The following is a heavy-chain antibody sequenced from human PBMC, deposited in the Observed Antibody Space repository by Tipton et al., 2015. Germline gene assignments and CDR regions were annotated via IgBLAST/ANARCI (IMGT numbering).Heavy chain of an antibody. J-gene: IGHJ4*02. V-gene: IGHV1-18*01. Sequence: QSGAEVKMPGAAMNVSCKASGYPFTSFGITWVRQAPGHGLEWMGWISAYNGNTGSAQKFQGRVAMTTDPATKTAYMELRNLRSNDTAVYYCAKGHATRDYFDYWGQGTLVTVSS. CDR3: AKGHATRDYFDY. CDR2: ISAYNGNT. D-gene: IGHD1-1*01. CDR1: GYPFTSFG.